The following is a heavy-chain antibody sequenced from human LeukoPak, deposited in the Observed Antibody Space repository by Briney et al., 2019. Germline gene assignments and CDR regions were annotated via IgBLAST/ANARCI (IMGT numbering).Heavy chain of an antibody. Sequence: PSETLSLTCTVPGGSISSSSYYWGWIRQPPGKGLEWIGNIYYSGSTYYNPSLKSRVTISLDTSKNQFSLKLSSVTAADTAVYYCASVRRGFGQSSKYYAYYYMGVWGKGTTVTISS. V-gene: IGHV4-39*01. CDR3: ASVRRGFGQSSKYYAYYYMGV. CDR1: GGSISSSSYY. CDR2: IYYSGST. D-gene: IGHD3-10*01. J-gene: IGHJ6*03.